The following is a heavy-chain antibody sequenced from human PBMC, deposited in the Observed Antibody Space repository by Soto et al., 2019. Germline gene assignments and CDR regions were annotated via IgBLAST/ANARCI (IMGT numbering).Heavy chain of an antibody. Sequence: WWSLRLSCSASVFTCQKHVIHWCRQAPGKGLEYVSAIGAKGDATYADSVKGRFSISRDNSKNSLFLQMTNVTFEDTAVYYCASDSSGSYYEDNWFDPWGQGTLVTVSS. J-gene: IGHJ5*02. CDR3: ASDSSGSYYEDNWFDP. CDR2: IGAKGDAT. V-gene: IGHV3-64D*06. CDR1: VFTCQKHV. D-gene: IGHD1-26*01.